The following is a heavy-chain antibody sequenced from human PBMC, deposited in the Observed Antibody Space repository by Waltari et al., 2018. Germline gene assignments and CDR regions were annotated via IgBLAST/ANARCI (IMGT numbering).Heavy chain of an antibody. J-gene: IGHJ4*02. V-gene: IGHV3-23*01. D-gene: IGHD2-15*01. CDR3: AREGCSGGSCYYFDY. CDR2: ITGRAGNT. CDR1: GFTFSSYA. Sequence: EVQLLESGGGLMQPGGSLSLSCTASGFTFSSYALHWVRQAPGKGLEWVSGITGRAGNTYYADSVKGRFTSSRDNAKNSLYLQMNSLRAEDTAVYYCAREGCSGGSCYYFDYGGQGTRVTVSS.